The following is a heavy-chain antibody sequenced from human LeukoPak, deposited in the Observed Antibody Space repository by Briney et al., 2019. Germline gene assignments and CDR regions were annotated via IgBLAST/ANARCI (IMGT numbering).Heavy chain of an antibody. D-gene: IGHD2-21*01. CDR3: ARHSIASDGARLFDY. Sequence: SETPSLTCTVSGGSITSYYWAWLRQPPGKGLEWIGYLYYSGYSNYNPSLKSRVSMSVDTSKNQFSLKLTSVTAADTAVYYCARHSIASDGARLFDYWGRGTLVTVSS. CDR2: LYYSGYS. J-gene: IGHJ4*02. CDR1: GGSITSYY. V-gene: IGHV4-59*08.